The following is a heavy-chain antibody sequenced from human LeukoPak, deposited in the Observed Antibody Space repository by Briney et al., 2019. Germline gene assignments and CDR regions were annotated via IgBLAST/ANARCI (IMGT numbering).Heavy chain of an antibody. Sequence: PGGSLRLSCAASGFTFSSYSMNWVRQAPGKGLEWVSSISSSSSYIYYADSVKGRFTISRDNAKNSLYLQMNSLRAEDTAVYYCARYYDFWSGYFKFDYYYYGMDVWGQGTTVTVSS. J-gene: IGHJ6*02. V-gene: IGHV3-21*01. CDR1: GFTFSSYS. CDR3: ARYYDFWSGYFKFDYYYYGMDV. CDR2: ISSSSSYI. D-gene: IGHD3-3*01.